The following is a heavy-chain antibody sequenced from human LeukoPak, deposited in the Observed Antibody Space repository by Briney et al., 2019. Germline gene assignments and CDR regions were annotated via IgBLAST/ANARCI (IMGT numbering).Heavy chain of an antibody. V-gene: IGHV4-34*01. CDR1: GGSFSGYY. D-gene: IGHD4-17*01. CDR3: ARGGPIYGF. J-gene: IGHJ4*02. Sequence: SETLSLTCAVHGGSFSGYYWSWIRQPPGKGLEWIGEINHSGSTNYNPSLKSRVTISVDTSKNQFSLKLSSVTAADTAVYYCARGGPIYGFWGQGTLVTVSS. CDR2: INHSGST.